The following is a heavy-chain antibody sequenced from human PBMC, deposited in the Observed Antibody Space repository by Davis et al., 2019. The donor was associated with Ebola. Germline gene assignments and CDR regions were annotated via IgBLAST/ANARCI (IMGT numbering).Heavy chain of an antibody. CDR3: ARDWVGATSLKYYYGMDV. CDR1: GYTFTSYA. V-gene: IGHV1-3*01. CDR2: INAGNGNT. J-gene: IGHJ6*02. D-gene: IGHD1-26*01. Sequence: ASVKVSCKASGYTFTSYAMHWVRQAPGQRLEWMGWINAGNGNTKYSQKFQGRVTITRDTSASTAYMGLSSLRSEDTAVYYCARDWVGATSLKYYYGMDVWGQGTTVTVSS.